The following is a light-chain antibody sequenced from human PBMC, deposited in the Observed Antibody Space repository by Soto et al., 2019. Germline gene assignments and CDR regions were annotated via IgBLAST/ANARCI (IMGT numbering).Light chain of an antibody. CDR1: ESVSNN. CDR3: QQYDYWPSLT. V-gene: IGKV3-15*01. Sequence: EKVMTQSPATLPLSLGERATLSCRASESVSNNLAWYHQRPGQAPRLLIYGASTRATGIPDRFSGSGSGTEFTLTITSLQSEDFGFYFCQQYDYWPSLTFGGGTKVDIK. CDR2: GAS. J-gene: IGKJ4*01.